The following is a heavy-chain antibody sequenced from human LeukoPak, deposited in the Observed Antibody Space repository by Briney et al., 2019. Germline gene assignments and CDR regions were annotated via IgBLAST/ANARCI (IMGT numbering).Heavy chain of an antibody. CDR3: ARTVLMVYAVDY. V-gene: IGHV3-11*04. Sequence: PGGSLRLSCAASGFTFSDYYMSWIRQAPGKGLEWVSYISIGGTTIYYADSVKGRFTISRDNAKNSLYLQMNSLRAEDTAVYYCARTVLMVYAVDYWGQGTLVTVSS. CDR2: ISIGGTTI. D-gene: IGHD2-8*01. J-gene: IGHJ4*02. CDR1: GFTFSDYY.